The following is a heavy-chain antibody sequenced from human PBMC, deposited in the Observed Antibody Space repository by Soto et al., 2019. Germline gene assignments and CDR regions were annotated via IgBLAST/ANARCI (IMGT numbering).Heavy chain of an antibody. D-gene: IGHD3-22*01. CDR2: ISSSGSTI. CDR1: GFTFSSYE. CDR3: ARSMIVVVIHYYYGMDV. J-gene: IGHJ6*02. Sequence: GGSLRLSCAASGFTFSSYEMNWVRQAPGKGLEWVSYISSSGSTIYYADSVKGRFTISRDNAKNSLYLQMNSLRAEDTAVYYCARSMIVVVIHYYYGMDVWGQGTTVTVS. V-gene: IGHV3-48*03.